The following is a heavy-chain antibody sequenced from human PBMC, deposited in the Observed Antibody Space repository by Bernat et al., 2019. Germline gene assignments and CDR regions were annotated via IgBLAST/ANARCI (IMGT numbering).Heavy chain of an antibody. D-gene: IGHD6-19*01. V-gene: IGHV3-33*01. CDR1: GFTFSSYG. J-gene: IGHJ4*02. CDR3: ARVLGYSSGWRTGAFDY. CDR2: IWYDGSNK. Sequence: QVQLVESGGGVVQPGRSLRLSCAASGFTFSSYGMHWVRQAPGKGLEWVAVIWYDGSNKYYADSVEGRFTISRDNSKNTLYLQMNSLRAEDTAVYYCARVLGYSSGWRTGAFDYWGQGTLVTVSS.